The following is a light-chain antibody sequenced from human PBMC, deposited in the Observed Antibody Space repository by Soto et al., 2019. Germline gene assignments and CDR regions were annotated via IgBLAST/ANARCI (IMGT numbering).Light chain of an antibody. J-gene: IGKJ4*01. V-gene: IGKV1-39*01. CDR1: QSIIIY. CDR2: AAS. Sequence: DIQMTQSPSSLSASVGDRFTITCRASQSIIIYLNWYQQKPGKAPKLLIYAASTLQSGVPSRFSGSGSGTDFTLTISSLQPEDFATYYCQQSYSTPLTFGGGTKVDI. CDR3: QQSYSTPLT.